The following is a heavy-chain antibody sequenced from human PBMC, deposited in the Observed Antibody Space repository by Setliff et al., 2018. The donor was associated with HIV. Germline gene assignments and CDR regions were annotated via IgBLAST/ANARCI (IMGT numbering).Heavy chain of an antibody. V-gene: IGHV1-69*10. CDR1: GGTFSSYT. CDR3: ARDISPQGVGATVVY. CDR2: IIPILGIA. Sequence: SVKVSCKASGGTFSSYTISWVRQAPGQGLEWMGGIIPILGIANYAQKFQGRVTITADESTSTAYMELSSLRSEDTAVYYCARDISPQGVGATVVYWGQGTLVTVSS. J-gene: IGHJ4*02. D-gene: IGHD1-26*01.